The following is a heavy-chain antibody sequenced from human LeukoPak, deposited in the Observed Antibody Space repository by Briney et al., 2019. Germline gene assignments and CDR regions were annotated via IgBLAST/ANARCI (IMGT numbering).Heavy chain of an antibody. D-gene: IGHD4-11*01. Sequence: PSETLSLTCTVSGGSISSYYWSWIRQPPGRGLEWIGYIYYSGSTNYNPSLKSRVTISVDKSKNQFSLKLSSVTAADTAVYYCAKAVTTMKFDYWGQGTLVTVSS. CDR1: GGSISSYY. J-gene: IGHJ4*02. V-gene: IGHV4-59*12. CDR3: AKAVTTMKFDY. CDR2: IYYSGST.